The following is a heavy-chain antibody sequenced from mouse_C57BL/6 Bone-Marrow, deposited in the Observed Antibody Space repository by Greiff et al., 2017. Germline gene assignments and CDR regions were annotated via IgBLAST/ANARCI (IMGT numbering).Heavy chain of an antibody. CDR3: ARQYRFITTVVAPFDY. J-gene: IGHJ2*01. CDR1: EYEFPSHD. V-gene: IGHV5-2*01. Sequence: EVKLVESGGGLVQPGESLKLSCESNEYEFPSHDMSWVRKTPEKRLELVAAINSDGGSTYYPDTMERRFIISRDNTKKTLYLQMSSLRSEDTALYYCARQYRFITTVVAPFDYWGQGTTLTVSS. CDR2: INSDGGST. D-gene: IGHD1-1*01.